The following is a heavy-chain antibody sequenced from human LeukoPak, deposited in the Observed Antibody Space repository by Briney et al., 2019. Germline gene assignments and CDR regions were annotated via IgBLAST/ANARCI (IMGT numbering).Heavy chain of an antibody. V-gene: IGHV4-34*01. D-gene: IGHD3-10*01. CDR3: ARGSNYYDSGKGWFDP. CDR2: INHSGST. J-gene: IGHJ5*02. Sequence: GSLRLSCAASGFTFSSYGMSWVRQAPGKGLEWIGEINHSGSTNYNPSLKSRVTISVGTSKNQFSLKLSSVTAADTAVYYCARGSNYYDSGKGWFDPWGQGTLVTVSS. CDR1: GFTFSSYG.